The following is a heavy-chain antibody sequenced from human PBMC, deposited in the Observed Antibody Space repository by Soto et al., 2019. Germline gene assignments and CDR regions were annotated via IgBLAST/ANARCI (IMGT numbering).Heavy chain of an antibody. V-gene: IGHV4-34*01. CDR2: INHSGST. CDR3: ARGDTYYDSSGYPNLFDY. Sequence: PSETLSLTCAVYGGSFSGYYWSWIRQPPGKGLEWIGEINHSGSTNYNPSLKSRVTISVDTSKNQFSLKLSSVTAADTAVYYCARGDTYYDSSGYPNLFDYWGQGTLVTVSS. CDR1: GGSFSGYY. J-gene: IGHJ4*02. D-gene: IGHD3-22*01.